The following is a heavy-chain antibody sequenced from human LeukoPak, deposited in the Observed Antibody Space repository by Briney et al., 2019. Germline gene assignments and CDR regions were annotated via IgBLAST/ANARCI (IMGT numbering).Heavy chain of an antibody. V-gene: IGHV3-7*01. CDR2: MNQDGSEK. D-gene: IGHD3-16*01. CDR3: ATYTHWVAGDV. CDR1: GFTFSDSW. Sequence: GGSLRLSCAASGFTFSDSWMSWVRQASGKGLEWVANMNQDGSEKDYVDSVKGRFTISRDNARNSLYLQMGSLRAEDTAVYYCATYTHWVAGDVWGQGTTVTVSS. J-gene: IGHJ6*02.